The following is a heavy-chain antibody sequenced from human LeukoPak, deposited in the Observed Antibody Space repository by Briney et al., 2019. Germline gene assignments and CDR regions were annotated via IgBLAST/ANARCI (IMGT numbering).Heavy chain of an antibody. CDR3: ARDPTTLYYYDSSGYLRAFDI. CDR2: ISAYNGNT. Sequence: WASVKVSRKASGYTFTSYGISWVRQAPGQGLEWMGWISAYNGNTNYAQKLQGRVTMTTDTSTSTAYMELRSLRSDDTAVYYCARDPTTLYYYDSSGYLRAFDIWGQGTMVTVSS. J-gene: IGHJ3*02. D-gene: IGHD3-22*01. V-gene: IGHV1-18*01. CDR1: GYTFTSYG.